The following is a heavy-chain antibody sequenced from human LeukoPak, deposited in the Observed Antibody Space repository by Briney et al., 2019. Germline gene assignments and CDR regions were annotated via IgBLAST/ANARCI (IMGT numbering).Heavy chain of an antibody. J-gene: IGHJ4*02. Sequence: SETLSLTCAVYGGSFSGYYWSWIRQPPGKGLEGIGEINHSGSTNYNPSLKSRVTISVDTSKNQFSLKLSSVTAADTAVYYCARGRSFDYWGQGTLVTVSS. CDR1: GGSFSGYY. V-gene: IGHV4-34*01. CDR2: INHSGST. CDR3: ARGRSFDY.